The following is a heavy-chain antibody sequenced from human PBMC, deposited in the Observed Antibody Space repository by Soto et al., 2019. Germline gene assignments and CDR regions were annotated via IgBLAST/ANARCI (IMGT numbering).Heavy chain of an antibody. CDR3: ARHYNTYYYDSSGYYWAL. D-gene: IGHD3-22*01. V-gene: IGHV4-39*01. Sequence: SETLSLTCTVSGGSISSSSYYWGWIRQPPGKGLEWIGSIYYSGSTYYNPSLKSRVTISVDTSKNQFSLKLSSVTAADTAVYYCARHYNTYYYDSSGYYWALWGQGTLVTVSS. CDR1: GGSISSSSYY. J-gene: IGHJ4*02. CDR2: IYYSGST.